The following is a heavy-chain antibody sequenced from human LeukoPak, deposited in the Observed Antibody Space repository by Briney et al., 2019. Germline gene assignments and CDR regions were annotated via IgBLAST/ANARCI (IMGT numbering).Heavy chain of an antibody. CDR1: GFTFDDYA. CDR3: AKGGRYYYDSSGYYPPDY. J-gene: IGHJ4*02. V-gene: IGHV3-30*18. D-gene: IGHD3-22*01. Sequence: GGSLRLSCAASGFTFDDYAMHWVRQAPGKGLEWVAVISYDGSNKYYADSVKGRFTISRDNSKNTLYLQMNSLRAEDTAVYYCAKGGRYYYDSSGYYPPDYWGQGTLVTVSS. CDR2: ISYDGSNK.